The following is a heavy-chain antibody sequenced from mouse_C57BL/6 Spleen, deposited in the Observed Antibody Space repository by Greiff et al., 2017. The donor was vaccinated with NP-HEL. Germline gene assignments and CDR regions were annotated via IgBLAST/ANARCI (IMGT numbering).Heavy chain of an antibody. V-gene: IGHV1-55*01. Sequence: QVQLQQPGAELVKPGASVKMSCKASGYTFTSYWITWVKQRPGQGLEWIGDIYPGSGSTNYNEKFKSKATLTVDTSSSTAYMQLSSLTSEDCAVYYCAREMSSLYAMDYWGQGTSVTVSS. J-gene: IGHJ4*01. CDR1: GYTFTSYW. CDR3: AREMSSLYAMDY. CDR2: IYPGSGST. D-gene: IGHD1-1*01.